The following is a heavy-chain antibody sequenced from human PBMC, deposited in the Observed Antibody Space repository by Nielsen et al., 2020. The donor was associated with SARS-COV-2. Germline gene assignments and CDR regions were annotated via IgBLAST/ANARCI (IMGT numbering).Heavy chain of an antibody. V-gene: IGHV3-7*03. CDR2: IKQDGSEK. Sequence: GESLKISCAASGFTFSSYSMNWVRQAPGKGLEWVANIKQDGSEKYYVDSVKGRFTISRDNAKNSLYLQMNSLRAEDTAVYYCASGLWQMNFDYWGQGTLVTVSS. CDR3: ASGLWQMNFDY. CDR1: GFTFSSYS. D-gene: IGHD3-16*01. J-gene: IGHJ4*02.